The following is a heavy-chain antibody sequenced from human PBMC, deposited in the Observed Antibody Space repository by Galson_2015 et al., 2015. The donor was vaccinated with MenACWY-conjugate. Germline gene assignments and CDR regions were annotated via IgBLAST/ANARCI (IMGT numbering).Heavy chain of an antibody. Sequence: SVKVSCKVSGYTFTSYYMHWVRQAPGQGLEWMGIINPSGGSTSYAQKFQGRVTMTRDTSTSTVYMELSSLRSEDTAVYYCARDLGYGDYAVVNDAFDIWGQGTMVTVSS. CDR1: GYTFTSYY. D-gene: IGHD4-17*01. CDR3: ARDLGYGDYAVVNDAFDI. V-gene: IGHV1-46*01. J-gene: IGHJ3*02. CDR2: INPSGGST.